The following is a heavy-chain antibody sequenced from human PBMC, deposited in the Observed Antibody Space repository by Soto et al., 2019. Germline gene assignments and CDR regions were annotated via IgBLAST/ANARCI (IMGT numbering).Heavy chain of an antibody. J-gene: IGHJ4*02. Sequence: EVQLLESGGGLVQPGGSLRLSCAASGFTFSNYAMTWVRQGPGKGLEWVSGISGSGDDTYYADSVKGRFTISRDTSKKTLYLQMDSLRAEDTAVYYCARESAASFDFWGQGTLVTVSS. V-gene: IGHV3-23*01. CDR3: ARESAASFDF. CDR2: ISGSGDDT. D-gene: IGHD2-15*01. CDR1: GFTFSNYA.